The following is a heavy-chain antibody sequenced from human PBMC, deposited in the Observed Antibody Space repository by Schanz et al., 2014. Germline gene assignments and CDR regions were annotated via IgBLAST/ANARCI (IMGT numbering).Heavy chain of an antibody. Sequence: QVHLVESGGGVVQPGGSLRLSCAASGFNFSTYALHWVRQAPGKGLEWVAVITYDGSNKYYAESVKGRFAISRDNSKNTLYLQMNSLRAEDTAVYYCARESPFGGDCFSHWGQGTLVTVSS. CDR1: GFNFSTYA. CDR3: ARESPFGGDCFSH. CDR2: ITYDGSNK. V-gene: IGHV3-30*09. D-gene: IGHD2-21*01. J-gene: IGHJ4*02.